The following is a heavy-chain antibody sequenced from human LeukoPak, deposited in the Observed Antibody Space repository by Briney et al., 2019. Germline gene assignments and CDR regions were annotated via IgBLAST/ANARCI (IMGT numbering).Heavy chain of an antibody. Sequence: GGSLRISWAASGFNFSSYSMNWVRQAPGKGLELVSSISSSSSYIYYADSVKGRFTISRDNAKNSLYLQMNSLRAEDTAVYYCARDRGGGGWYCAFDYWGQGTLVTVPS. D-gene: IGHD6-19*01. CDR3: ARDRGGGGWYCAFDY. CDR1: GFNFSSYS. CDR2: ISSSSSYI. V-gene: IGHV3-21*01. J-gene: IGHJ4*02.